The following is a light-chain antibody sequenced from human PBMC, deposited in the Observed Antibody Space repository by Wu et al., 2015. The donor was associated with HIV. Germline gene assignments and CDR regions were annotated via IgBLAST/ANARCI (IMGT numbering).Light chain of an antibody. V-gene: IGKV3-20*01. CDR1: QSVSSN. CDR3: QQYGSSPYS. J-gene: IGKJ2*03. CDR2: GAS. Sequence: EIVMTQSPATLSVSPGERATLSCRASQSVSSNLAWYQQKPGQAPRLLIYGASTRATGIPARFSGSGSGTDFTLTISRLEPEDFAVYYCQQYGSSPYSFGQGPSWRSN.